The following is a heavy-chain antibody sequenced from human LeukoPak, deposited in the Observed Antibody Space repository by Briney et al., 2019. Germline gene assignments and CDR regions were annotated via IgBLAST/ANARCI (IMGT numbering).Heavy chain of an antibody. CDR2: INHSGST. Sequence: PSETLSLTCAVYGGSFSGYYWSWIRQPPGKGLEWIGEINHSGSTNYNPSLKSRVTISVDTSKNQFSLKLSSVTATDTAVYYCASFGDSGSYVNYWGQGTLVTVSS. J-gene: IGHJ4*02. CDR1: GGSFSGYY. D-gene: IGHD1-26*01. CDR3: ASFGDSGSYVNY. V-gene: IGHV4-34*01.